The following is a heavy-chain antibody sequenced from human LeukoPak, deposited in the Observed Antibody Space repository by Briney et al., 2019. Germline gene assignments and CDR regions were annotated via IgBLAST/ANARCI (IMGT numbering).Heavy chain of an antibody. J-gene: IGHJ4*02. V-gene: IGHV3-48*03. CDR1: GFTFSSFE. D-gene: IGHD3-10*01. Sequence: GGSLRLSCAASGFTFSSFEMNWVRQAPGQGLEGVSYISSGGSSVYYADSVKGRFTISRDNAQNSLYLQMNSLRAEDTAVYYCARVQRGFFDYWGQGTLVTVSS. CDR2: ISSGGSSV. CDR3: ARVQRGFFDY.